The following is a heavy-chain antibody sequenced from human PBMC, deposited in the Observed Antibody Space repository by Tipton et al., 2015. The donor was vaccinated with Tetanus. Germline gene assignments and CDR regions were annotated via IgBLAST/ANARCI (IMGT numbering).Heavy chain of an antibody. CDR3: ARGNQRWLEIYYYYYGMDV. CDR2: IYYSGST. J-gene: IGHJ6*02. Sequence: TLSLTCTVSGGSISSYYWSWIRQPPGKGLEWIGYIYYSGSTNYNPSLKSRVTISVDTSKNQFSLKLSSVTAADTAVYYCARGNQRWLEIYYYYYGMDVWGQGTTVTVSS. V-gene: IGHV4-59*01. CDR1: GGSISSYY. D-gene: IGHD5-24*01.